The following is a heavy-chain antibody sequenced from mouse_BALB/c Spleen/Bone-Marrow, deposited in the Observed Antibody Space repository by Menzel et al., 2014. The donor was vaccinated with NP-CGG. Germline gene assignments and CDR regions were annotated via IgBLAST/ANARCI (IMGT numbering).Heavy chain of an antibody. CDR1: GYSFTAYT. Sequence: EVKLMESGPELVKPGASMRISCRASGYSFTAYTMNWVKQSHGKNLEWIGLINPYNGGTSYNQKFKGKATLTVDKSSSTAYMELLSLTSEDSAVYYCASWSTTVAMDYWGQGTSVTVSS. J-gene: IGHJ4*01. D-gene: IGHD5-1*01. V-gene: IGHV1-26*01. CDR3: ASWSTTVAMDY. CDR2: INPYNGGT.